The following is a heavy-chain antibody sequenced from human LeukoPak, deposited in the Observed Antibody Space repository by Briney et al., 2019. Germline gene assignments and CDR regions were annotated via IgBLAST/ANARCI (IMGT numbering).Heavy chain of an antibody. J-gene: IGHJ4*02. V-gene: IGHV3-48*01. CDR1: GFTFSSYS. CDR3: ARHFGYDDTSDYQGVPDY. D-gene: IGHD3-22*01. CDR2: ISSSSSTI. Sequence: QSGGSLRLSCAASGFTFSSYSMNWVRQAPGKGLEWVSYISSSSSTIYYADSVKGRFTISRDNAKNSLYLQMNSLRAEDTAVYYCARHFGYDDTSDYQGVPDYWGQGSLVTVSS.